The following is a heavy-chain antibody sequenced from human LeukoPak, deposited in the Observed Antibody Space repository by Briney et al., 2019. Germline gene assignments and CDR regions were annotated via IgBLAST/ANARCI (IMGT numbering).Heavy chain of an antibody. CDR3: ARRRGSYSIDY. D-gene: IGHD1-26*01. CDR1: GYSISSGYY. J-gene: IGHJ4*02. V-gene: IGHV4-38-2*01. Sequence: KPSETLSLTCAVSGYSISSGYYWGWIRQPPGKGLEWIGGIYHSGSTYYNPSLKSRVTISVDTSKNQFSLKLSSVTAADTAVYYCARRRGSYSIDYWGQGTLVTVSS. CDR2: IYHSGST.